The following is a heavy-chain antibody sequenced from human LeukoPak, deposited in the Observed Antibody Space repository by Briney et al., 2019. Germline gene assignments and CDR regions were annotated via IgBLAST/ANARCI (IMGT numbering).Heavy chain of an antibody. CDR1: GGSISTYY. CDR2: VYYSGST. D-gene: IGHD3-9*01. CDR3: ARAVRYFGQDAYDI. Sequence: PSETLSLTCTVSGGSISTYYWNWIRQPPGKGLGWIAYVYYSGSTNYNPSLKSRVTISVDTSKNQFSLKLSSVTAADTAVYYCARAVRYFGQDAYDIWGQGTMVTVSS. J-gene: IGHJ3*02. V-gene: IGHV4-59*01.